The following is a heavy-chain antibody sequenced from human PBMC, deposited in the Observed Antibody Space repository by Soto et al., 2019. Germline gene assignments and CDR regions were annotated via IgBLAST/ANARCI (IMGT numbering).Heavy chain of an antibody. J-gene: IGHJ4*02. CDR2: FDPEDGET. V-gene: IGHV1-24*01. CDR3: ATGINTIFGVVTDY. Sequence: GASVKVSCKVSGYSLTDLSMHWVRQAPGKGLEWMGGFDPEDGETIYAQKFQGRVTMTEDTSTDTAYMELSSLRSEDTAVYYCATGINTIFGVVTDYWGQGTLVTVSS. CDR1: GYSLTDLS. D-gene: IGHD3-3*01.